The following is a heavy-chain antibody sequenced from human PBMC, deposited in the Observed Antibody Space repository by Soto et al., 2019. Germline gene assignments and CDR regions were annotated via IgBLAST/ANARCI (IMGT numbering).Heavy chain of an antibody. CDR3: AKKVNSGPGSQYFDY. Sequence: GSLRLSCAASGFTFSSYSMSWVRQAPGKGLEWVSGFRTSGNGGTTYYADSVKGRFTISRDNSKNMLFLQMNSLRAEDTAIYYCAKKVNSGPGSQYFDYWGQGTLVTVSS. V-gene: IGHV3-23*01. J-gene: IGHJ4*02. CDR1: GFTFSSYS. D-gene: IGHD3-10*01. CDR2: FRTSGNGGTT.